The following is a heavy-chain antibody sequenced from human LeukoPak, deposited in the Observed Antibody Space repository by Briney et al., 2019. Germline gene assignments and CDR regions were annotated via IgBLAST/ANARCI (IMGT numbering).Heavy chain of an antibody. CDR2: ISGSGVST. J-gene: IGHJ4*02. Sequence: GGSLRLSCAASGFTFSSYGMSWVRQAPGKGLEWVSGISGSGVSTYYADSVKGRFSISRDNSKNTLYLQMNSLRAEDTAVYYCAKDLRRISGSLDYWGQGTLVTVSS. CDR3: AKDLRRISGSLDY. CDR1: GFTFSSYG. V-gene: IGHV3-23*01. D-gene: IGHD3-10*01.